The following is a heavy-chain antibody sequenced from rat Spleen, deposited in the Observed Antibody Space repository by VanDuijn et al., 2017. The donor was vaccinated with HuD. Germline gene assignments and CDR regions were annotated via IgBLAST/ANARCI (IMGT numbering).Heavy chain of an antibody. CDR3: TRDLYDFDY. J-gene: IGHJ2*01. CDR2: MWTGGST. V-gene: IGHV2-45*01. CDR1: GFSLTNYN. Sequence: QVQLKESGPGLVQPSQTLSLTCTVSGFSLTNYNVHWVRQPPGKGLEWMGVMWTGGSTDYNSALKSRLSISRDTSKNQVFLKMNSLQTDDTGTYYCTRDLYDFDYWGPGVMVTVSS.